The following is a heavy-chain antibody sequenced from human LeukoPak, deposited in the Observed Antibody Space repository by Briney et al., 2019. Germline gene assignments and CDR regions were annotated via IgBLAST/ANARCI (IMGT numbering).Heavy chain of an antibody. CDR3: VRGGGLDV. CDR2: INHNGNVN. V-gene: IGHV3-7*04. Sequence: GGSLRLSCAASGFTFSSYWMNWARQAPGIGLEWVASINHNGNVNYYVDSVKGRFTISRDNAKNSLYLQMSNLRAEDTAVYFCVRGGGLDVWGQGATVTVSS. J-gene: IGHJ6*02. CDR1: GFTFSSYW.